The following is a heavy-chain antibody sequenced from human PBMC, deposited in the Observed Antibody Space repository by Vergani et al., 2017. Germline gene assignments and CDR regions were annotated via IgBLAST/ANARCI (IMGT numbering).Heavy chain of an antibody. CDR2: ISPGASTV. J-gene: IGHJ6*02. V-gene: IGHV3-11*04. CDR1: GFEFSDHY. CDR3: AKNPGISTTRHYYAMDV. D-gene: IGHD1-1*01. Sequence: LEESGGGSVKPGGSLRLSCAASGFEFSDHYMSWIRQAPGKGLEWVSHISPGASTVSYTDSVTGRFTVSRDNDNNSLTLDMTTLRVEDTAVYYCAKNPGISTTRHYYAMDVGGQGTTVTVSS.